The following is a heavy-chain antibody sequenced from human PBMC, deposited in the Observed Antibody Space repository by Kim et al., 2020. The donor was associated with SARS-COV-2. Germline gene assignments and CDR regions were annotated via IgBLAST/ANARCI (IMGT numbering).Heavy chain of an antibody. CDR1: GYTFTGYY. CDR2: INPNSGGT. Sequence: ASVKVSCKASGYTFTGYYMHWVRQAPGQGLEWMGWINPNSGGTNYAQKFQGWVTMTRDTSISTAYMELSRLRSDDTAVYYCARGPLIVVVTADAFDIWGQGTMVTVSS. V-gene: IGHV1-2*04. J-gene: IGHJ3*02. CDR3: ARGPLIVVVTADAFDI. D-gene: IGHD2-21*02.